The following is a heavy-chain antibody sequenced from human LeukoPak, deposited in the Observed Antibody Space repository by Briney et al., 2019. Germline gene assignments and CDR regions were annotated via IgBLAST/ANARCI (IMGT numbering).Heavy chain of an antibody. CDR2: INTNTGNP. Sequence: GASVKVSCKASGYTFNNYGIAWVRQAPGQGLEWMGWINTNTGNPTYAQGFTGRFVFSLDTSVSTAYLQISSLKAEDTAVYYCARDQSLYSSSAGYWGQGTLVTVSS. CDR1: GYTFNNYG. CDR3: ARDQSLYSSSAGY. D-gene: IGHD6-13*01. J-gene: IGHJ4*02. V-gene: IGHV7-4-1*02.